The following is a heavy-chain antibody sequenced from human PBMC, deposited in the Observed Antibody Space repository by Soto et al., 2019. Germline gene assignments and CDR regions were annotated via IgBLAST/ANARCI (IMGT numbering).Heavy chain of an antibody. V-gene: IGHV3-15*01. CDR2: IKSKSDGGTT. Sequence: GGSLRLSCAASGFSFSSAWMSWVRQTPEKGLEWVGRIKSKSDGGTTDYAAPVKGRFTISRDDSENTLYLQMNSLRAEDTAMYYCARMARPSWTPPHYWGQGTLVTVSS. CDR1: GFSFSSAW. D-gene: IGHD2-15*01. J-gene: IGHJ4*02. CDR3: ARMARPSWTPPHY.